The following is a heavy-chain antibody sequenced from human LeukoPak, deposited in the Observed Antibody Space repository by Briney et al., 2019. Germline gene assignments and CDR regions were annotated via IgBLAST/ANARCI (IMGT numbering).Heavy chain of an antibody. Sequence: PSETLPLTCAVYGGSFSGYYWSWIRQPPGKGLEWIGEINHSGSTNYNPSLKSRVTISVDTSKNQFSLKLSSVTAADTAVYYCARGKDYYDSSGYYYFDYWGQGTLVTVSS. V-gene: IGHV4-34*01. D-gene: IGHD3-22*01. CDR1: GGSFSGYY. CDR2: INHSGST. CDR3: ARGKDYYDSSGYYYFDY. J-gene: IGHJ4*02.